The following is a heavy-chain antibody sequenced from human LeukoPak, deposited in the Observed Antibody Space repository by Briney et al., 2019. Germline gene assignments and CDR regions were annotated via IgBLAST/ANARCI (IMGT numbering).Heavy chain of an antibody. V-gene: IGHV3-23*01. CDR1: GFTFSSYA. D-gene: IGHD3-22*01. CDR3: ARDVSSSGYQRYDY. Sequence: SGGSLRLSCAASGFTFSSYAMSWVRQAPGKGLEWVSAISGSGGSTYSADSVKGRFTISRDSSKNTLYLQMNSLRAEDTAVYYCARDVSSSGYQRYDYWGQGTLVTVSS. CDR2: ISGSGGST. J-gene: IGHJ4*02.